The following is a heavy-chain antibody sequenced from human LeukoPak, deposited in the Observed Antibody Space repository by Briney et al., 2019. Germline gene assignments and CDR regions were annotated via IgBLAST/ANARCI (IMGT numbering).Heavy chain of an antibody. CDR3: ARDCSSSAFDI. CDR1: GFTFSSYS. Sequence: GGSLRLSCAASGFTFSSYSMNWVRQAPGKGLEWVSSICSSSRYIYYADSVKGRFTISRDNDKNSVYMQMNSLRAEDTAVYYCARDCSSSAFDIWGQGTMVTVSS. D-gene: IGHD2-15*01. CDR2: ICSSSRYI. J-gene: IGHJ3*02. V-gene: IGHV3-21*01.